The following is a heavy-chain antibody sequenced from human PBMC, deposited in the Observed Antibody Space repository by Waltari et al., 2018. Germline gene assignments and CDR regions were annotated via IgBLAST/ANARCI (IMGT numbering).Heavy chain of an antibody. V-gene: IGHV1-69*08. CDR1: GGTFSSYA. Sequence: QVQLVQSGAEVKKPGSSVKVSCKASGGTFSSYAISWVRQAPGQGLEWMGRIIPIFGTANYAQKFQGRVTITADKSTSTAYMELSSLRSEDTAVYYCARGGLMYSSPPGVGYYYGMDVWGQGTTVTVSS. D-gene: IGHD6-13*01. CDR2: IIPIFGTA. J-gene: IGHJ6*02. CDR3: ARGGLMYSSPPGVGYYYGMDV.